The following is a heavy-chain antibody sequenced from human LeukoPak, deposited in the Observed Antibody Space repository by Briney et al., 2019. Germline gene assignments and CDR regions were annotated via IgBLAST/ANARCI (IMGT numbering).Heavy chain of an antibody. V-gene: IGHV4-4*02. CDR3: ARVKGYSGYDLDY. D-gene: IGHD5-12*01. J-gene: IGHJ4*02. CDR2: IYHSGST. CDR1: GGSISSSNW. Sequence: SGTLSLTCAVSGGSISSSNWWSWVRQPPGKGLEWIGEIYHSGSTNYNPSLKSRVTISVDRSKNQFSLKLSSVTAADTAVYYCARVKGYSGYDLDYWGQGTLVTVSS.